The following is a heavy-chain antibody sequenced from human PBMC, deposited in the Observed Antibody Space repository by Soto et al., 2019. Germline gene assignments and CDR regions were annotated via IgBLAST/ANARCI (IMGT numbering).Heavy chain of an antibody. D-gene: IGHD3-22*01. Sequence: PGGSLRLSCAASGFTVSSNHMTWVRQAPGKGLEWVSVIYSGGSTYYADSMKGRFTISRDNSKNTLYLQMNSLRAGDTAVYYCAKSPGMYYYDSSGYYHYDYWGQGTLVTVSS. CDR1: GFTVSSNH. J-gene: IGHJ4*02. CDR3: AKSPGMYYYDSSGYYHYDY. CDR2: IYSGGST. V-gene: IGHV3-53*01.